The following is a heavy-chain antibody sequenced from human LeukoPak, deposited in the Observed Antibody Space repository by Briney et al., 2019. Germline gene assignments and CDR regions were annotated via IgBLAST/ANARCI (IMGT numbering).Heavy chain of an antibody. CDR3: TRVRYSSGWYDGFDY. V-gene: IGHV1-69*13. Sequence: SVKVSCKASGGTFSSYAISWVRQAPGQGLEWMGGIIPIFGTANYAQKFQGRVTITADESTSTVYMDLSSLRSEDTAVYYCTRVRYSSGWYDGFDYWGQGTLVTVSS. CDR2: IIPIFGTA. D-gene: IGHD6-19*01. J-gene: IGHJ4*02. CDR1: GGTFSSYA.